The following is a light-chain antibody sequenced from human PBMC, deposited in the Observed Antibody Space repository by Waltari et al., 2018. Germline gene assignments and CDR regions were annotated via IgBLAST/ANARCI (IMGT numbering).Light chain of an antibody. J-gene: IGKJ1*01. CDR3: EQYGTTPGT. CDR2: GAS. Sequence: VLTPSPVTLSLSPGVSAPLSSRARQSVSSTYLAWYQKQAGLPPRLLIFGASSRATGIPDRFSGSGSGTEYTLTIDRLAPEDSAVYDCEQYGTTPGTFGQGTKVEIK. CDR1: QSVSSTY. V-gene: IGKV3-20*01.